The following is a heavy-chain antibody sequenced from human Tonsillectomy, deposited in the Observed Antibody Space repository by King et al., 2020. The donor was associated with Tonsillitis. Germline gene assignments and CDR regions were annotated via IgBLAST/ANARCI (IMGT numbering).Heavy chain of an antibody. CDR1: GFTFSSYG. CDR2: ISYDGSNK. Sequence: VQLVESGGGVVQPGRSLRLSCAASGFTFSSYGMHWVRQAPGKGLEWVAVISYDGSNKYYGDSVKGRFTISRDNSKNTLYMQMNSLRVEDTAVYYCARDGDGFFDYWGQGTRVTVSS. D-gene: IGHD7-27*01. V-gene: IGHV3-33*05. J-gene: IGHJ4*02. CDR3: ARDGDGFFDY.